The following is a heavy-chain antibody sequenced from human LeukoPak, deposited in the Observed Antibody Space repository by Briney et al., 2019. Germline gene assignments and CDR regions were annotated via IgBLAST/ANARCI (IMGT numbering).Heavy chain of an antibody. J-gene: IGHJ4*02. D-gene: IGHD2-15*01. CDR1: GGIFSSCA. CDR3: ARDCSGGSCYPYAGY. Sequence: GASVKVSCKASGGIFSSCAISWVRQAPGQGLEWMGRIIPIFGTANYAQKFQGRVTITTDESTSTAYMELSSLRSEDTAVYYCARDCSGGSCYPYAGYWGQGTLVTVSS. CDR2: IIPIFGTA. V-gene: IGHV1-69*05.